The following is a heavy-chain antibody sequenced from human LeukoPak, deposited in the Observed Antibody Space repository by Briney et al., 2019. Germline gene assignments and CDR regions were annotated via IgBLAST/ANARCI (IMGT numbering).Heavy chain of an antibody. CDR3: AREGVVVVAAHYYYYGMDV. V-gene: IGHV1-18*01. CDR2: ISAYNGNT. D-gene: IGHD2-15*01. CDR1: GYTCTSYG. Sequence: ASVKVSCKASGYTCTSYGISWVRQAPGQGLEWMGWISAYNGNTNYAQKLQGRVTMTTDTSTSTAYMELRSLRSDDTAVYYCAREGVVVVAAHYYYYGMDVWGQGTTVTVSS. J-gene: IGHJ6*02.